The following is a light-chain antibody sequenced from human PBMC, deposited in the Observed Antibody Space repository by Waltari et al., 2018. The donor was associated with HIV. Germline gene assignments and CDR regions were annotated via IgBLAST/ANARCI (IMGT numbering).Light chain of an antibody. V-gene: IGLV2-14*01. CDR1: SSDIGYYNY. CDR3: SSVANSVTLSVL. J-gene: IGLJ3*02. Sequence: QFALTQPASVSGSPGQSITISCSGTSSDIGYYNYVSWYQQHPGKAPKLMIYEVSNRPSGISDRFSGGKSGNTASLTISALQADDEADYFCSSVANSVTLSVLFGGGTKLTVL. CDR2: EVS.